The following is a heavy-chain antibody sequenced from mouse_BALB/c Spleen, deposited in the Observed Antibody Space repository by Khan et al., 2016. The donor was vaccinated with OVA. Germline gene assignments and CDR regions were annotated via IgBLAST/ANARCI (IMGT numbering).Heavy chain of an antibody. D-gene: IGHD1-1*01. Sequence: EVQGVESGGGLVQPGGSRKLSCAASGFTFSTYGMHWVRQAPEKGLEWVAYIGGDSSTIYYADTVKGRFTISRDNPKKTLFLQMTSLMSEDTARYYCATSYFYGYYFDYWGPGTTLTVSS. J-gene: IGHJ2*01. V-gene: IGHV5-17*02. CDR2: IGGDSSTI. CDR1: GFTFSTYG. CDR3: ATSYFYGYYFDY.